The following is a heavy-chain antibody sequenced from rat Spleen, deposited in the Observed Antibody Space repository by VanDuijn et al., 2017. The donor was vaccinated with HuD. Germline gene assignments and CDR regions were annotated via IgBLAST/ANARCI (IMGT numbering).Heavy chain of an antibody. CDR2: ISTGGGGT. Sequence: VQLVESGGGLVQPGWSLKLSCAASGFTFSNYYMAWVRQAPTKGLEWVAYISTGGGGTYYRDSVKGRFTISRDNAKSTLYLQMDSLRSEDTATYYCATYGGFIDYWGQGVVVTVSS. CDR3: ATYGGFIDY. CDR1: GFTFSNYY. V-gene: IGHV5-27*01. D-gene: IGHD1-11*01. J-gene: IGHJ2*01.